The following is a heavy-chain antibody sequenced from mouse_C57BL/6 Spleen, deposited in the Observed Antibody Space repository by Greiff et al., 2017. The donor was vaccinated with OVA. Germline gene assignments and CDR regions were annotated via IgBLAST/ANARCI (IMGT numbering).Heavy chain of an antibody. V-gene: IGHV1-85*01. D-gene: IGHD1-1*01. CDR3: AGIYYYGSSYWYFDV. CDR1: GYTFTSYD. Sequence: QVQLKESGPELVKPGASVKLSCKASGYTFTSYDINWVKQRPGQGLEWIGWIYPRDGSTKYNEKFKGKATLTVDTSSSTAYMELHSLTSEDSAVYFCAGIYYYGSSYWYFDVWGTGTTVTVSS. J-gene: IGHJ1*03. CDR2: IYPRDGST.